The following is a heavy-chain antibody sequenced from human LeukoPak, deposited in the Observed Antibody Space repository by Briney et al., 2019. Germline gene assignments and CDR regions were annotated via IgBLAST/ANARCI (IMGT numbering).Heavy chain of an antibody. CDR1: GGTFSSYA. V-gene: IGHV1-69*05. CDR3: ARGRRPIAAAGTGNWFDP. D-gene: IGHD6-13*01. J-gene: IGHJ5*02. Sequence: ASVKVSCKASGGTFSSYAISWVRQAPGQGLKWMGGIIPIFGTAKYAQKFQGTVTMTRDTSISTAYMELSRLRSDDTAVYYCARGRRPIAAAGTGNWFDPWGQGTLVTVSS. CDR2: IIPIFGTA.